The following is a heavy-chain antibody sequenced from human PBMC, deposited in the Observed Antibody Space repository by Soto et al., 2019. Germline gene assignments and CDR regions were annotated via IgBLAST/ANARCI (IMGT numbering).Heavy chain of an antibody. J-gene: IGHJ4*02. CDR3: ARDLGYALPDY. D-gene: IGHD2-15*01. Sequence: ASVKVSCKASGYTFTSHAMHWVRQAPGQRLEWMGWINAGNGNTKYSQKFQGRVTITRDTSASTAYMELSSLRSEDTAVYYCARDLGYALPDYWGQGTLVTVSS. CDR2: INAGNGNT. V-gene: IGHV1-3*01. CDR1: GYTFTSHA.